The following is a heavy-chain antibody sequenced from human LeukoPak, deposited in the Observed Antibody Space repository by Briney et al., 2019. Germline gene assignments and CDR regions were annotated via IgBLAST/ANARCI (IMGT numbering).Heavy chain of an antibody. J-gene: IGHJ4*02. CDR1: GGSVSSGSYY. Sequence: PSETLSLTCTVSGGSVSSGSYYWSWIRQPPGKGLEWIGYIYHSGSTYYNPSLKSRVTISVDRSKNQFSLKLSSVTAADTAVYYCARVSDYGDVYFDYWGQGTLVTVSS. D-gene: IGHD4-17*01. CDR2: IYHSGST. CDR3: ARVSDYGDVYFDY. V-gene: IGHV4-30-2*01.